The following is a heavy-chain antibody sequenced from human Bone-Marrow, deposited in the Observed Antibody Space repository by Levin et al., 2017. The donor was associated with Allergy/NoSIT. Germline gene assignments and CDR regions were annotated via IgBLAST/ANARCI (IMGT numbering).Heavy chain of an antibody. J-gene: IGHJ4*02. D-gene: IGHD2-15*01. CDR2: IAYDGHKK. CDR3: AREVDEASCSGGTCSSATY. Sequence: QSGGSLRLSCAASGFSFSSYAMHWVRQAPGKGLEWVGLIAYDGHKKRYADSVQGRFVISRDNSKNMVYLQMNSLRVDDTAIYYCAREVDEASCSGGTCSSATYWGQGTLVTVSS. V-gene: IGHV3-30*09. CDR1: GFSFSSYA.